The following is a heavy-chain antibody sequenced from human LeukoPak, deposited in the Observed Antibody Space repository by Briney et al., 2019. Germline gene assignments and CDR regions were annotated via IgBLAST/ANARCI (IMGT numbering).Heavy chain of an antibody. V-gene: IGHV3-48*03. CDR2: ISSSGRTF. CDR1: GFTFSSYE. Sequence: GGSLRLSCAVSGFTFSSYEMNWVRQAPGKGLEWLSYISSSGRTFYYADSVKGRFPISRDNAKNLLYLQMNSLRAEDTAVYYCARDLRSSVVSRFDYWGQGTMVTVSS. J-gene: IGHJ4*02. D-gene: IGHD3-22*01. CDR3: ARDLRSSVVSRFDY.